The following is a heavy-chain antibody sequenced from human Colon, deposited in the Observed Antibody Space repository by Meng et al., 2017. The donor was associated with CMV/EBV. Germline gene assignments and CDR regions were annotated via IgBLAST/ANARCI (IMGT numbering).Heavy chain of an antibody. V-gene: IGHV1-18*01. CDR1: GYSFTRYG. J-gene: IGHJ4*02. D-gene: IGHD4-23*01. CDR2: IGTYNGDT. Sequence: GKPSGYSFTRYGVSWMRQAPGQGLEWMGWIGTYNGDTNYAQKLQGRLTMTTDTSTSTAYLELRSLTSDDTAVYYCARDLAGGNPADFWGQGTLVTVSS. CDR3: ARDLAGGNPADF.